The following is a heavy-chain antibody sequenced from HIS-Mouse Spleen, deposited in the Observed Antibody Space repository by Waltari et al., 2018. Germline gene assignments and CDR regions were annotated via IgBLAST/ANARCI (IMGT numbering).Heavy chain of an antibody. J-gene: IGHJ2*01. D-gene: IGHD6-13*01. V-gene: IGHV4-39*07. CDR1: GASISSSRSY. CDR3: AREIPYSSSWYDWYFDL. Sequence: QLKLQESGPGLVKPSETLSLTCTVSGASISSSRSYCGWIRQPPGKGLEWIGSIYYSGSTYYNPSLKSRVTISVDTSKNQFSLKLSSVTAADTAVYYCAREIPYSSSWYDWYFDLWGRGTLVTVSS. CDR2: IYYSGST.